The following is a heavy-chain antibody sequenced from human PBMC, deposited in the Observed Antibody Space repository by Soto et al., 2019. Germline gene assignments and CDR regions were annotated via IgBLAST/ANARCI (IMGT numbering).Heavy chain of an antibody. V-gene: IGHV4-4*08. CDR3: ARERPDGARLDP. CDR1: GGSISNFH. D-gene: IGHD6-6*01. Sequence: PSETLSLTCTISGGSISNFHWSWIRQPPGKALEWIGYIYNNGSTNYSPSLKSRVTISVDTSKNQFSLKLSSVTAADTAVYYCARERPDGARLDPWGQGTLVTVSS. CDR2: IYNNGST. J-gene: IGHJ5*02.